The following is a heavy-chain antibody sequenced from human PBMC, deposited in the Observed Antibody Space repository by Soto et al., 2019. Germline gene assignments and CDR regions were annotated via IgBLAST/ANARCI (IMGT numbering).Heavy chain of an antibody. CDR3: AHGTFGGILGGGGLDV. CDR1: GFSFSTTGVG. J-gene: IGHJ6*02. V-gene: IGHV2-5*02. D-gene: IGHD3-16*02. Sequence: QITVKESGPTLVKPTQTLTLTCTFSGFSFSTTGVGVVWVRQAPGKALEWLAVNYWDDDKRYSPSLKRRLTITKETSRNPVGLTMPNMDPVDTATYYRAHGTFGGILGGGGLDVWGQGIKVTLS. CDR2: NYWDDDK.